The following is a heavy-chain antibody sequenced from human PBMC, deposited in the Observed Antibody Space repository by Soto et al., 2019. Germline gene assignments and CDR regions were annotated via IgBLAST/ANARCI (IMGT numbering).Heavy chain of an antibody. CDR1: GFTVSSNY. CDR3: ARDSTWGSLLPSRNWYFDL. CDR2: IYSGGST. D-gene: IGHD7-27*01. Sequence: GGSLRLSCAASGFTVSSNYMSWVRQAPGKGLEWVSVIYSGGSTYYADSVKGRFTISRHNSKNTMSLQMTSLRAEDTAVDSCARDSTWGSLLPSRNWYFDLWGRGTLVTVSS. V-gene: IGHV3-53*04. J-gene: IGHJ2*01.